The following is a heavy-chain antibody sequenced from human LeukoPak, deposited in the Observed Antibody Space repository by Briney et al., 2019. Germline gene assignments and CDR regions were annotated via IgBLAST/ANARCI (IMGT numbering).Heavy chain of an antibody. V-gene: IGHV3-30*02. D-gene: IGHD1-26*01. Sequence: PGGSLRLSCGASGFTFSSYGMHWGRQAPGKGLEWVAFIRYDGSNKYYADSVKGRFTISRDNSKNTLYLQMNSLRGEDTAVYYCARDNSVGDNAWWFDPWGQGTLVTVSS. CDR2: IRYDGSNK. CDR3: ARDNSVGDNAWWFDP. CDR1: GFTFSSYG. J-gene: IGHJ5*02.